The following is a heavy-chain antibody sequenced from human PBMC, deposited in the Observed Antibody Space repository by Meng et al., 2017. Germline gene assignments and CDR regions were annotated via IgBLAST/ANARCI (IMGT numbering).Heavy chain of an antibody. V-gene: IGHV4-34*01. CDR1: GGSFSGYY. CDR3: ARGVRSKIQQLIPGRPTYVDL. CDR2: ISHSGTT. J-gene: IGHJ4*02. Sequence: QLQWQQWGAGLLKPPDTLSLTCAVYGGSFSGYYWTWIRQPPGRGLEWIGEISHSGTTNYNPSLTSRVTISLDTSKSQFSLKLTSVTGADTAVYFCARGVRSKIQQLIPGRPTYVDLWSQGNLVTVSS. D-gene: IGHD6-13*01.